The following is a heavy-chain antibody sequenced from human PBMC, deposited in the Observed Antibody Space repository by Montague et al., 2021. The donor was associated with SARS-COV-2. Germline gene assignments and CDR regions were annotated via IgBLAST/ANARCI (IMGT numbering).Heavy chain of an antibody. CDR3: ARIPEYSSGGGPDWYFDL. V-gene: IGHV2-70*01. J-gene: IGHJ2*01. D-gene: IGHD6-19*01. Sequence: PALVKPTQTLTLTCTFSGFSVSTSGLCVSWIRQPPGKALEWLALIDWDDDTYYSTSLKTRLAISKDTSKNQVVRTMTDMDPVDTGTYYCARIPEYSSGGGPDWYFDLWGRGTLVTVSS. CDR2: IDWDDDT. CDR1: GFSVSTSGLC.